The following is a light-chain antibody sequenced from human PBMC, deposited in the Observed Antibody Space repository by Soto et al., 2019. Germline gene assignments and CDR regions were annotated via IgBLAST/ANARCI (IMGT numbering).Light chain of an antibody. V-gene: IGKV3-15*01. J-gene: IGKJ1*01. Sequence: EIVMRQSPATLSVSPGGRATLSCRASQSISDTLAWYQQKPGQAPRLLIYSASRGATGFPAGFSGSGSGTDFTLTISRLEPEDSAVYYCQQYDSSPWTFGQGTKVDIK. CDR2: SAS. CDR1: QSISDT. CDR3: QQYDSSPWT.